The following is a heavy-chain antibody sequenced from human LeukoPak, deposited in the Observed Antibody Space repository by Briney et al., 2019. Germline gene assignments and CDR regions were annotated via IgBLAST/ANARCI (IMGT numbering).Heavy chain of an antibody. CDR3: ARLSYGSGSYHNFHFDY. J-gene: IGHJ4*02. D-gene: IGHD3-10*01. Sequence: PETLSLTCTVSGGSISSSSYYWGWIRQPPGKGLEWIGSIYYSGNSYYNPSLKSRVTISVDTSKNQFSLKLGSVTAADTAVYYCARLSYGSGSYHNFHFDYWGQGTLVTVSS. CDR1: GGSISSSSYY. CDR2: IYYSGNS. V-gene: IGHV4-39*01.